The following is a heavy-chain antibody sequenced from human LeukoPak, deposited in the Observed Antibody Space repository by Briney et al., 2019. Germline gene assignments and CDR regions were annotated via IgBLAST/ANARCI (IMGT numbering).Heavy chain of an antibody. D-gene: IGHD6-19*01. V-gene: IGHV3-23*01. CDR2: ISGDGRST. CDR1: GFTFSGYA. CDR3: TKDAGYSSGREFDS. J-gene: IGHJ4*02. Sequence: GGSLRLSCAVSGFTFSGYAMHWVRQAPGQGLEWVSTISGDGRSTYYADSVKGRFTISRDNSKNTLFLQMNSLRAENTAVYYCTKDAGYSSGREFDSWGQGTLVIVSS.